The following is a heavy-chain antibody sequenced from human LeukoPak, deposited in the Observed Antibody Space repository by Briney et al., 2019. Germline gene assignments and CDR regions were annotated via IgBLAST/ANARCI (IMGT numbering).Heavy chain of an antibody. Sequence: GASVKVSCRASGGTFSSYAISWVRQAPGQGLEWMGWINPNSGGTNYAQKFQGRVTMTRDTSISTAYMELSRLRSDDTAVYYCARAGFFDFWSGYYFDPWGQGTLVTVSS. CDR3: ARAGFFDFWSGYYFDP. J-gene: IGHJ5*02. D-gene: IGHD3-3*01. CDR2: INPNSGGT. V-gene: IGHV1-2*02. CDR1: GGTFSSYA.